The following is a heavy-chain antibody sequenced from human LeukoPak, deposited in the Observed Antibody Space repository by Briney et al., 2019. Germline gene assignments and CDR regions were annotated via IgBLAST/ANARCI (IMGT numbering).Heavy chain of an antibody. Sequence: GGSLRLSCAASGFTFSSYEMNWVRQAPGKGLEWVSYISSSGSTIYYADSVKGRFTISRDNATNSLYLQMTSLRAEDTAVYYCARDCGGGSCYGPYDAFDIWGQGTMVTVSS. D-gene: IGHD2-15*01. CDR1: GFTFSSYE. CDR3: ARDCGGGSCYGPYDAFDI. J-gene: IGHJ3*02. V-gene: IGHV3-48*03. CDR2: ISSSGSTI.